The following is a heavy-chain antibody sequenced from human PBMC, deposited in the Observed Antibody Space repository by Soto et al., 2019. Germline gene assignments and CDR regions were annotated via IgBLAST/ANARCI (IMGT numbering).Heavy chain of an antibody. J-gene: IGHJ4*02. D-gene: IGHD1-1*01. CDR1: GYNFASYW. V-gene: IGHV5-51*01. CDR3: ARALDGTIDPHYFDY. CDR2: IYPGDSDT. Sequence: PGESLKISCKGSGYNFASYWIGWVRQMPGKGLEWMGIIYPGDSDTRYSPSFQGQVTISADKSISTAYLQWSSLKAPDTAMYYCARALDGTIDPHYFDYWGQGTLVTASS.